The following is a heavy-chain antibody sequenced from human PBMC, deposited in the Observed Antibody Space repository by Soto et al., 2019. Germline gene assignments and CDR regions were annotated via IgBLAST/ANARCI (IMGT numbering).Heavy chain of an antibody. J-gene: IGHJ5*02. CDR3: ARGVLGFGEGFDP. V-gene: IGHV1-18*01. Sequence: QVQLVQSGGEVKKPGASVKVSCKASGYTFTNYGISWVRQAPGQGLEWMGWISDYNGNTNYAQKFQGRVTMTTDTSTSTAYMELRSLRSYDTAIYYCARGVLGFGEGFDPWGQGTLVTVSS. CDR2: ISDYNGNT. CDR1: GYTFTNYG. D-gene: IGHD3-10*01.